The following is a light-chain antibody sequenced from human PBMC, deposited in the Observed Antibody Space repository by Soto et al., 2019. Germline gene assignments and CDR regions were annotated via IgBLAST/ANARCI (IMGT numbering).Light chain of an antibody. CDR2: GAS. CDR1: QSVSSSY. CDR3: QQYGSSPPVT. J-gene: IGKJ4*01. Sequence: EIVLTQSPGTLSLSPGERATLSCRASQSVSSSYLAWYQQKPGQAPRLLIYGASSRATGIPDRFSGSGSGTDFTLTISRLEPEDFAGYYCQQYGSSPPVTFGGGTKVEI. V-gene: IGKV3-20*01.